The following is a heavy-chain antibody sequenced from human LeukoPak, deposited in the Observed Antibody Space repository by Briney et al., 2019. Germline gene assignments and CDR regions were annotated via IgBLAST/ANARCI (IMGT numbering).Heavy chain of an antibody. Sequence: GASVKVSCKASGYTFTSYGIGWVRQAPGQGLEWMGWISAYNGNTNYAQKLQGRVTMTTDTSTSTAYMELRSLRSDDTAVYYCARGFGEAVAGGPLGYWGQGTLVTVSS. CDR3: ARGFGEAVAGGPLGY. D-gene: IGHD6-19*01. CDR2: ISAYNGNT. V-gene: IGHV1-18*01. J-gene: IGHJ4*02. CDR1: GYTFTSYG.